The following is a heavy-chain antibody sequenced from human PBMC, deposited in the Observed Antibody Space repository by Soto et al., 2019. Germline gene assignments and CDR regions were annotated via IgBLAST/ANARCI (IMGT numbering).Heavy chain of an antibody. CDR3: AKDKGLRGSSYFGD. Sequence: EVQLRQSGGGVVQPGGSLRLSCVASGFSFNNYAMTWVRQAPGKGLEWVSGISGSGDGTYYADSVKDRFSDSRDKSTSTVHLQMSSLRVEDTAVYYCAKDKGLRGSSYFGDWGQGALVIVSS. CDR2: ISGSGDGT. J-gene: IGHJ4*02. D-gene: IGHD3-16*01. CDR1: GFSFNNYA. V-gene: IGHV3-23*01.